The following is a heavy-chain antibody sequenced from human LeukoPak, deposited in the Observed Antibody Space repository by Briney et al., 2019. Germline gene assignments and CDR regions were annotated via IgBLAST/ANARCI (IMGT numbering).Heavy chain of an antibody. Sequence: GASVKVSCKASGGTFRSYAISWVRQAPGQGLEWLGRIIPIFGTANYAQKFQGRVTITTDESTSTAYMELSSLRSENTAAYYFARDRPDYGDYFFWYYFDYWGQGTLVTVSS. CDR1: GGTFRSYA. V-gene: IGHV1-69*05. J-gene: IGHJ4*02. D-gene: IGHD4-17*01. CDR3: ARDRPDYGDYFFWYYFDY. CDR2: IIPIFGTA.